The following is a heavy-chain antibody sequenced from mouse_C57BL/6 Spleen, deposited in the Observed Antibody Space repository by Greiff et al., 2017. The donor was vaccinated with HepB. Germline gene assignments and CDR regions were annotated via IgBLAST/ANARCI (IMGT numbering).Heavy chain of an antibody. CDR1: GFTFSSYA. CDR2: ISDGGSYT. V-gene: IGHV5-4*01. CDR3: AREDLIRYFDV. D-gene: IGHD5-1*01. Sequence: EVNLVESGGGLVKPGGSLKLSCAASGFTFSSYAMSWVRQTPEKRLEWVATISDGGSYTYYPDNVKGRFTISRDNAKNNLYLQMSHLKSEDTAMYYCAREDLIRYFDVWGTGTTVTVSS. J-gene: IGHJ1*03.